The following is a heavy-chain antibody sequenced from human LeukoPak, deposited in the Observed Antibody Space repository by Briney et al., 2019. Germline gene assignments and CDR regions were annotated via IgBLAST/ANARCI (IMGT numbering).Heavy chain of an antibody. J-gene: IGHJ4*02. CDR3: ARIFDI. V-gene: IGHV4-61*08. CDR2: IFYNGKT. CDR1: GPSFRSGGQY. Sequence: SETLSLTCTLSGPSFRSGGQYWGWIRQTPGKGLEWIGDIFYNGKTNYNPSLKSRVTISLDTSRSQFSLRLSSVTAADTGVYYCARIFDIWGRGTLVTVSS.